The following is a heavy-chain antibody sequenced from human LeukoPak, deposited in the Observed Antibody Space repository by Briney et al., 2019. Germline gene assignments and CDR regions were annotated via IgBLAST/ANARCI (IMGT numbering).Heavy chain of an antibody. Sequence: ASVKVSCKASGYTFTGYYMHWVRQAPGQGLEWMGWINPNSGGTNYAQKFQGRVTMTRDTSISTAYMELSRLRSDDTAVYYCASRSEDIVVVPAAPFDYWGQGTLVTVSS. D-gene: IGHD2-2*01. CDR2: INPNSGGT. CDR3: ASRSEDIVVVPAAPFDY. CDR1: GYTFTGYY. V-gene: IGHV1-2*02. J-gene: IGHJ4*02.